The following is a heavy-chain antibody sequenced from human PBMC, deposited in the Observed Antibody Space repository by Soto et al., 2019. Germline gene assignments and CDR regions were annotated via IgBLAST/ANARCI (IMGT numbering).Heavy chain of an antibody. CDR2: ISTSGTA. Sequence: SETLSLTCTVSGGSISSGDYYWSWIRQPPGKGLEWIGYISTSGTAYYTPSLKSRVTISVDTSKNKFSLKLRSVTVADTAVYSCARDAWTVVRGVRRSGGLDVGAQGTTVTVSS. D-gene: IGHD3-10*01. CDR3: ARDAWTVVRGVRRSGGLDV. J-gene: IGHJ6*02. V-gene: IGHV4-30-4*08. CDR1: GGSISSGDYY.